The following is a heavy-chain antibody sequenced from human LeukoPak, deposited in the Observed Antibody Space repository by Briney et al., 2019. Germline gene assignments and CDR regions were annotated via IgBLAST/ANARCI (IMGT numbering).Heavy chain of an antibody. V-gene: IGHV4-31*03. J-gene: IGHJ3*02. D-gene: IGHD3-22*01. Sequence: PSETLSLTCTVSGGSISSGGYYWSWIRQHRGKGLEWIGYIYYSGSTYYNPSLKSRVTISVDTSKNQFSLKLSSVTAADTAVYYCARLVVIEAFDIWGQGTMVTVSS. CDR3: ARLVVIEAFDI. CDR1: GGSISSGGYY. CDR2: IYYSGST.